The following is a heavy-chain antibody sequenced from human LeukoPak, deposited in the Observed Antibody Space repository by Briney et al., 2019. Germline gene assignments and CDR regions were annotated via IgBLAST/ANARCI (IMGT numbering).Heavy chain of an antibody. D-gene: IGHD6-13*01. J-gene: IGHJ4*02. Sequence: PGGSLRLSCAASGFTVDDTYMSWVREAPGKDVEWVSVVYSGGRTFYADSVKGRFTISRDSSKNTVYLQMNSLGVDDTAVYYCAKQASAGLDYWGQGTLVTVSS. CDR2: VYSGGRT. V-gene: IGHV3-66*02. CDR3: AKQASAGLDY. CDR1: GFTVDDTY.